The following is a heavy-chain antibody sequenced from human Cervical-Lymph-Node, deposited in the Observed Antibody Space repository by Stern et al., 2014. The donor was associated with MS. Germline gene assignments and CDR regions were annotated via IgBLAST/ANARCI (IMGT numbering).Heavy chain of an antibody. CDR3: ARDRNHYDSSGYSTSLFDY. Sequence: QLHLQESGPGLVKPSETLSLTCTVSGASISSGTYYWSWILQPPGKGLEWIGYVYNTDCTNYNPSIKSRVTISLDASKNQFSLRLSAVTAADTAVYFCARDRNHYDSSGYSTSLFDYWGQGTLVTVSS. D-gene: IGHD3-22*01. CDR1: GASISSGTYY. CDR2: VYNTDCT. J-gene: IGHJ4*02. V-gene: IGHV4-61*01.